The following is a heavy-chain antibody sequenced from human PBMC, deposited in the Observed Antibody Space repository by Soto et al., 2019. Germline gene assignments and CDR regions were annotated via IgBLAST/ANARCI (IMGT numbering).Heavy chain of an antibody. CDR2: ISSSSSTI. CDR1: GFTFSSYT. D-gene: IGHD7-27*01. CDR3: ARDDLTGDGAYYFDY. J-gene: IGHJ4*02. V-gene: IGHV3-48*02. Sequence: GGSLRLSCAASGFTFSSYTMAWVRQAPGKGLEWVSYISSSSSTIYYADSVKGRFTISRDNAKNSLYLQMNSLRDEDTAVYYCARDDLTGDGAYYFDYWGQGTLVTVSS.